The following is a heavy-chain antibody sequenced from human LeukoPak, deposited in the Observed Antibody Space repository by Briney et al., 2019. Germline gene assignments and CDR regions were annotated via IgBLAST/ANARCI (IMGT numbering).Heavy chain of an antibody. D-gene: IGHD3-22*01. CDR2: ISYDGSNK. J-gene: IGHJ4*02. V-gene: IGHV3-30-3*01. CDR3: ARGASYYYDSSGYYYSHFDY. CDR1: GFTFSSYA. Sequence: GRSLRLSCAASGFTFSSYAMHWVRQAPGKGLEWVAVISYDGSNKYYADSVKGRFTISRDNSKNTLYLQMNSLRAEDTAVYYCARGASYYYDSSGYYYSHFDYWGQGTLVTVSS.